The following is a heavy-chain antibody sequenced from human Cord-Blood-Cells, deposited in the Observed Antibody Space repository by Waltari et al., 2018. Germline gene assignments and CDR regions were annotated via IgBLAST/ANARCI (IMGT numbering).Heavy chain of an antibody. CDR1: GGSFSGYY. D-gene: IGHD1-26*01. CDR2: INHSGNT. CDR3: ARPSGSYFNYYYYGMDV. J-gene: IGHJ6*02. V-gene: IGHV4-34*01. Sequence: QVQLQQWGAGLLKPSETLSLTCAVYGGSFSGYYWSWIRQPPGKGLEWIGEINHSGNTNSNPSLKSGVTISVDTSKNQFSRKLSSVTAADTAVYYCARPSGSYFNYYYYGMDVWGQGTTVTVSS.